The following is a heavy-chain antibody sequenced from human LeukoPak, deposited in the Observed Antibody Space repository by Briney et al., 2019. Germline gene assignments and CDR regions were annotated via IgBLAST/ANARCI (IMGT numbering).Heavy chain of an antibody. CDR2: ISWNSGSI. J-gene: IGHJ4*02. CDR1: GFTFDDYA. CDR3: AKDAVQYYDSSGYMGY. D-gene: IGHD3-22*01. V-gene: IGHV3-9*01. Sequence: PGGSLRLSCAASGFTFDDYAMHWVRQAPGKGLEWVSGISWNSGSIGYADSVKGRFTISRDNAKNSLYLQMNSLRAEDTALYYCAKDAVQYYDSSGYMGYWGQGTLVTVSS.